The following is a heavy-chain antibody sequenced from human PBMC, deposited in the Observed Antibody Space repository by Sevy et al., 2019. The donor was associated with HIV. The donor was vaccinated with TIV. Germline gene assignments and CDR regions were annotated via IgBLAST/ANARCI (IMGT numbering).Heavy chain of an antibody. CDR1: GFTFWSFG. CDR3: ARRGCNGGNCYSDYYYGVDV. D-gene: IGHD2-15*01. V-gene: IGHV3-48*04. CDR2: ISGDRGKI. Sequence: GGSLRLSCAASGFTFWSFGVNWVRQAPGKGLEWLGYISGDRGKIFYADSVKGRFSIFRDNARNSLYLQMRSLRVEDTAVYYCARRGCNGGNCYSDYYYGVDVWDQGTTVTVSS. J-gene: IGHJ6*01.